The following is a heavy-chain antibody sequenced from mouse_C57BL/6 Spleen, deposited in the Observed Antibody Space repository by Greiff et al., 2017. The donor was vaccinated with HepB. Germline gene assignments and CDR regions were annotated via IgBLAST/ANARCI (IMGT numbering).Heavy chain of an antibody. J-gene: IGHJ1*03. CDR3: ARDSHYYGSSYWYFDV. CDR2: ISDGGSYT. V-gene: IGHV5-4*01. D-gene: IGHD1-1*01. Sequence: EVKVVESGGGLVKPGGSLKLSCAASGFTFSSYAMSWVRQTPEKRLEWVATISDGGSYTYYPDNVKGRFTISRDNAKNNLYLQMSHLKSEDTAMYYCARDSHYYGSSYWYFDVWGTGTTVTVSS. CDR1: GFTFSSYA.